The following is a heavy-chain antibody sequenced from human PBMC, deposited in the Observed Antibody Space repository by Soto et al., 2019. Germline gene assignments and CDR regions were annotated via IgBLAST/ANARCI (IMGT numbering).Heavy chain of an antibody. J-gene: IGHJ4*02. CDR2: IFYSGST. D-gene: IGHD2-15*01. CDR3: SRLTTGDCSGGSCPPPY. V-gene: IGHV4-31*03. Sequence: QVQLQESGPGLVKPSQTLSLTCTVSGDSISSGNYYCSWIRQHPGKGLEWIGYIFYSGSTHYNPSLKSRVTISVDTSKTQFSLKLSSVTAADTAVYYCSRLTTGDCSGGSCPPPYWGQGTLVTVSS. CDR1: GDSISSGNYY.